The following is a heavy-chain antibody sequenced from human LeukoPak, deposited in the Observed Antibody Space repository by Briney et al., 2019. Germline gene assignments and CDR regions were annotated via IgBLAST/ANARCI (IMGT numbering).Heavy chain of an antibody. D-gene: IGHD3-10*01. V-gene: IGHV4-34*01. CDR1: GGSFSGYY. CDR2: INHSGST. CDR3: ARPRGRVRGPNWFDP. J-gene: IGHJ5*02. Sequence: SETLSLTCAVYGGSFSGYYWSWIRQPPGKGLEWIGEINHSGSTNYNPSLKSRVTISVDTSKNQFSLKLSSVTAADTAVYYCARPRGRVRGPNWFDPWGQGTLVTVSS.